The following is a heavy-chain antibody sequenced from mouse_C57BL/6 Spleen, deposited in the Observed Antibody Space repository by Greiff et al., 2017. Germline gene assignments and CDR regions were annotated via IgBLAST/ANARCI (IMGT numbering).Heavy chain of an antibody. J-gene: IGHJ1*03. V-gene: IGHV1-55*01. D-gene: IGHD1-1*01. CDR1: GYTFTSYW. CDR3: AFLTTVVATGYFDV. CDR2: IYPGSGST. Sequence: VQLQQPGAELVKPGASVKMSCKASGYTFTSYWITWVKQRPGQGLEWIGDIYPGSGSTNYNEKFKSKATLTVDPSSSTAYMQLSSLTSEDSAVYYCAFLTTVVATGYFDVWGTGTTVTVSS.